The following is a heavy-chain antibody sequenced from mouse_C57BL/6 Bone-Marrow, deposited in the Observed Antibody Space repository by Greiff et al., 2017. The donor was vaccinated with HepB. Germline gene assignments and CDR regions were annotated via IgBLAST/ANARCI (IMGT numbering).Heavy chain of an antibody. CDR2: IDPSDSET. D-gene: IGHD2-1*01. V-gene: IGHV1-52*01. CDR1: GYTFTSYW. J-gene: IGHJ3*01. Sequence: VQLQHPGAELVRPGSSVKLSCKASGYTFTSYWMHWVKQRPIQGLEWIGNIDPSDSETHYNQKFKDKATLTVDKSSSTAYMQLSSLTSEDSAVYYCARAEYYGRFAYWGQGTLVTVSA. CDR3: ARAEYYGRFAY.